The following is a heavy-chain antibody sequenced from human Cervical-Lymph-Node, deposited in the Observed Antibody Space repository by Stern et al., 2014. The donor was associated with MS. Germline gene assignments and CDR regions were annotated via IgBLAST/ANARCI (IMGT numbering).Heavy chain of an antibody. V-gene: IGHV2-5*01. Sequence: QVTLRESGPTLVKPTQTLTLTCTFSGFSLTTRGVGVGWFRQPPGNALEWLALIYWNDDKRYSPSLKSRLTITKDTSRNQVVLTVTGMDPVDTATYYCAHTPAADRFEYWGQGALVTVSS. J-gene: IGHJ4*02. CDR2: IYWNDDK. D-gene: IGHD6-25*01. CDR1: GFSLTTRGVG. CDR3: AHTPAADRFEY.